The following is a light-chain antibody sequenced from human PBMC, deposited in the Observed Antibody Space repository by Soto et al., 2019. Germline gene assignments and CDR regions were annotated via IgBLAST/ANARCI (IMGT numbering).Light chain of an antibody. CDR1: SSNIGNNA. V-gene: IGLV1-36*01. CDR3: ATWDDSLNGPV. Sequence: QSVLTQPPSVSEAPRQRVTISCSGSSSNIGNNAVNWYQQLPGKAPKLLIYYDDLLPSGVSDRFSGSKSGTSASLDIRGLQPEDEANYYCATWDDSLNGPVFGGGTQLTVL. J-gene: IGLJ2*01. CDR2: YDD.